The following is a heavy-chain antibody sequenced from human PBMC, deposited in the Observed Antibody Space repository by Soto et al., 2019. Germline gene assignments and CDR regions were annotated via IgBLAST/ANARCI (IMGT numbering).Heavy chain of an antibody. J-gene: IGHJ4*02. CDR2: IYHSGST. Sequence: SETLSLTCAVSGGSISSGGYSWSWIRQPPGKGLEWIGYIYHSGSTYYNPSLKSRVTISVDRSKNQFSLKLSSVTAADTAVYYCARGPPCVYWGQGTLVTVS. CDR1: GGSISSGGYS. CDR3: ARGPPCVY. V-gene: IGHV4-30-2*01.